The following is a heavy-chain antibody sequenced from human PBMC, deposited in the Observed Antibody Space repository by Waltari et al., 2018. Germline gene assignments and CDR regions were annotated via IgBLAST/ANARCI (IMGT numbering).Heavy chain of an antibody. CDR3: ARGGHDYSDYILDSFGSSFDS. CDR1: GGTFRNYP. Sequence: QVQLMQSGGEVKKPGSSVKVSCKTSGGTFRNYPINWVRQAPGQGLEWMGGIIPFLTKVYYAQKFQDRVTITADESTSTAFMELSRLRYDDTAIYYCARGGHDYSDYILDSFGSSFDSWGQGTLVTVSS. V-gene: IGHV1-69*11. CDR2: IIPFLTKV. J-gene: IGHJ4*02. D-gene: IGHD4-17*01.